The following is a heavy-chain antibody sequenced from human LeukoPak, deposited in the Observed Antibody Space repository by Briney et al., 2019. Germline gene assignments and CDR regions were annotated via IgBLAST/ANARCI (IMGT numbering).Heavy chain of an antibody. CDR1: GGSISSYY. CDR3: ARGFLVSSLPYYYYGMDV. J-gene: IGHJ6*02. D-gene: IGHD3-3*01. CDR2: IYYSGST. Sequence: SETLSLTCTVSGGSISSYYWSWIRQPPGKGLEWIGYIYYSGSTNYNPSLKSRVTISVDTSKNQFSLKLSSVTAADTAVYYCARGFLVSSLPYYYYGMDVWGQGTTVTVSS. V-gene: IGHV4-59*01.